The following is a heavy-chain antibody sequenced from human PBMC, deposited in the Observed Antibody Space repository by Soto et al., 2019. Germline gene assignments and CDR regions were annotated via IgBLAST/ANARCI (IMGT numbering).Heavy chain of an antibody. V-gene: IGHV1-18*01. Sequence: ASVKVSCKASGYTFTSYGISWVRQAPGQGLEWMGWISAYNGNTNYAQKLQGRVTMTTDTSTSTAYMELRSLRSDDTAVYYCARVYRSPYSGWFDPWGQGTLVTVSS. CDR3: ARVYRSPYSGWFDP. CDR1: GYTFTSYG. J-gene: IGHJ5*02. CDR2: ISAYNGNT. D-gene: IGHD2-8*01.